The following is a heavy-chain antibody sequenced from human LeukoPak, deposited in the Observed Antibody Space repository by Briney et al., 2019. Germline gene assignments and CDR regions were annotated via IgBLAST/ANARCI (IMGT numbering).Heavy chain of an antibody. CDR3: ARLSTVTTSFDY. CDR1: YGSISSSSYY. V-gene: IGHV4-39*07. J-gene: IGHJ4*02. D-gene: IGHD4-17*01. Sequence: SETLSLTCTVSYGSISSSSYYWGWIRQPPGRGLEWIGSIYYSASTYYNPSLKSRVTISVDTSKNLFSLKLSSVTAADTAVYYCARLSTVTTSFDYWGQGTLVTVSS. CDR2: IYYSAST.